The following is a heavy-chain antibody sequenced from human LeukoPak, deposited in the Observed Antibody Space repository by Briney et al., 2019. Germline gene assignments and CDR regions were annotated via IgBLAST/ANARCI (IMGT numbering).Heavy chain of an antibody. Sequence: GESLKISCKGSGYSFTSYWIGWVRQMPGKGLEWMGIIYPGDSDTRYSPSFQGQVTISADKSISTAYLQWSSLKASDIAMYYCARLEYYYDSSGYYYGDYWGQGTLVTVSS. V-gene: IGHV5-51*01. CDR3: ARLEYYYDSSGYYYGDY. D-gene: IGHD3-22*01. CDR2: IYPGDSDT. J-gene: IGHJ4*02. CDR1: GYSFTSYW.